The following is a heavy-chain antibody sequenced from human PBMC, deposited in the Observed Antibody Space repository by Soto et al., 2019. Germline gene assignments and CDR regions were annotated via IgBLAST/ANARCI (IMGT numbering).Heavy chain of an antibody. D-gene: IGHD1-26*01. V-gene: IGHV3-21*01. CDR1: GFIFSRYT. Sequence: PGGSLRLSCAASGFIFSRYTMNWVRQAPGKGLEWVSSLSSTGFNIEYADSVKGRFTISRDNAKNSLFLQMNRLRVEDTAVYYCARRSGTSLDWGQGTLVTVSS. CDR3: ARRSGTSLD. J-gene: IGHJ4*02. CDR2: LSSTGFNI.